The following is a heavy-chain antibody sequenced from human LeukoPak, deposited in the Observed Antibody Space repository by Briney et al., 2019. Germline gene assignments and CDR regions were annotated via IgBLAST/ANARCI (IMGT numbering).Heavy chain of an antibody. CDR3: ARGRDNSDRSGYYFDY. CDR1: GGSINSGGYY. D-gene: IGHD3-22*01. J-gene: IGHJ4*01. CDR2: IYTSGTT. V-gene: IGHV4-61*02. Sequence: SQTLSLTCTVSGGSINSGGYYWTWIRQPAGKGLEWIGRIYTSGTTNYDPSLKNRLTISVDTSKNQFSLKLNSVTAADTAVYYCARGRDNSDRSGYYFDYWGQGTLVTVSS.